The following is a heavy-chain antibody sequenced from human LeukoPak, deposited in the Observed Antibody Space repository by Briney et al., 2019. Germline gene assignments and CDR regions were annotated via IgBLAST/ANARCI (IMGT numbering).Heavy chain of an antibody. J-gene: IGHJ4*02. V-gene: IGHV4-59*01. CDR3: ARDPEKYDFWSGYSI. CDR2: ISYSGSP. D-gene: IGHD3-3*01. CDR1: GGSINNYY. Sequence: SETLSLTCTVSGGSINNYYWSWLRQPPRKGLEWIGYISYSGSPNYNPSLKSRVTLSVATSKNQFSLKLSSVTAADTAVYYCARDPEKYDFWSGYSIWGQGILVTVAS.